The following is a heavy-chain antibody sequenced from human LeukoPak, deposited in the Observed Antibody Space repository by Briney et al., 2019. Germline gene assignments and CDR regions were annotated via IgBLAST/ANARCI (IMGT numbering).Heavy chain of an antibody. CDR2: ISYDGSNK. Sequence: PGGSLRLSCAASGFTFSSYAMHWVRQAPGKGLEWVAVISYDGSNKYYADSVKGRFTISRDNSKNTLYLQMNSLRAEDTAVYHCARDSRGRYYYYGMDVWGQGTTVTVSS. CDR1: GFTFSSYA. D-gene: IGHD1-26*01. CDR3: ARDSRGRYYYYGMDV. J-gene: IGHJ6*02. V-gene: IGHV3-30*04.